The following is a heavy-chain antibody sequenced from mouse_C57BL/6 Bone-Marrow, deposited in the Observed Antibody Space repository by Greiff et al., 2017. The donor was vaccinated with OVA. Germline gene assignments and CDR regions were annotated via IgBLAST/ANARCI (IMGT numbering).Heavy chain of an antibody. CDR1: GYTFTSYW. CDR2: IDPSDSYT. Sequence: QVQLQQPGAELVKPGASVKLSCKASGYTFTSYWMQWVKQRPGQGLEWIGEIDPSDSYTNYNQKFKGKATLTVDTSSSIAYMQLSSLTSEDSAVYYCARRGYYGSRDFGVWGTGTTVTVSS. V-gene: IGHV1-50*01. J-gene: IGHJ1*03. CDR3: ARRGYYGSRDFGV. D-gene: IGHD1-1*01.